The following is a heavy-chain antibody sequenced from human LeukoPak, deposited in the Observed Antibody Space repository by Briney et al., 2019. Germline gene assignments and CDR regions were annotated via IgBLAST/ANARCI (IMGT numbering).Heavy chain of an antibody. CDR1: GGSISINY. D-gene: IGHD6-13*01. J-gene: IGHJ3*02. V-gene: IGHV4-4*07. CDR3: ARVCSIKQLTTLPRAFDI. Sequence: SEALSLTCIVPGGSISINYRSWIRQRAGEGLGWSVRTYTGGRTTYNPSLKRRVTMPVATSKNQFSLNWSSVTAAATAVYYCARVCSIKQLTTLPRAFDIWGQGTMVTVSS. CDR2: TYTGGRT.